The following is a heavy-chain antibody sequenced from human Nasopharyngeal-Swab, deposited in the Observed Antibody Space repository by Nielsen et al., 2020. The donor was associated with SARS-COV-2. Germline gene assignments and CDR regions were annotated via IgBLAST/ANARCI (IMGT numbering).Heavy chain of an antibody. CDR3: ARRIVGASGSMDV. Sequence: GSLRLSCAVSGGSISSSNWWSWVRQPPGKGLDWIGEIYHSGSTSYNPSLKSRVTISLDKSKNQFSLKLGSVTAADTAVYYCARRIVGASGSMDVWGQGTTVTVSS. CDR2: IYHSGST. V-gene: IGHV4-4*02. D-gene: IGHD1-26*01. J-gene: IGHJ6*02. CDR1: GGSISSSNW.